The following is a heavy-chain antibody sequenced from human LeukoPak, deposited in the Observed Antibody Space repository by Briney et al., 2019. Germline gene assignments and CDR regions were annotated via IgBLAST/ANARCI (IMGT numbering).Heavy chain of an antibody. CDR2: IRYDGSNK. J-gene: IGHJ4*02. Sequence: AGGSLRLSCAASGFTFSSYGMHWVRQAPGKGLEWVAFIRYDGSNKYYADSVKGRFTISRDNSKNTLYLQMNSLRAEDTAVYYCAKCAGWGVIESDYWGQGTLVTVSS. CDR1: GFTFSSYG. D-gene: IGHD3-16*02. V-gene: IGHV3-30*02. CDR3: AKCAGWGVIESDY.